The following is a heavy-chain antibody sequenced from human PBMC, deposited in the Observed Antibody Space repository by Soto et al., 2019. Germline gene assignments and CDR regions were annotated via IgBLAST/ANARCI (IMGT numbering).Heavy chain of an antibody. CDR3: ARPGGYDILTGYYNGYFDY. CDR2: IYYSGST. V-gene: IGHV4-39*01. Sequence: ETLSLTCTVSGGSISSSSYYWGWIRQPPGKGLEWIGSIYYSGSTYYNPSLKSRVTISVDTSKNQFSLKLSSVTAADTAVYYCARPGGYDILTGYYNGYFDYWGQG. CDR1: GGSISSSSYY. J-gene: IGHJ4*02. D-gene: IGHD3-9*01.